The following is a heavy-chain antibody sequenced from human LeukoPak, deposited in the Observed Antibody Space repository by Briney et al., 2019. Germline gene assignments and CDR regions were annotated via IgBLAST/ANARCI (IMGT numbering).Heavy chain of an antibody. D-gene: IGHD6-13*01. J-gene: IGHJ3*02. CDR2: IGTAGDT. Sequence: PGGSLRLSCAASGFTFSSYDMHWVRQATGKGLEWVSAIGTAGDTYYPGSVKGRFTISRDNSKNTLYLQMNSLRAEDTAVYYCAKPYRSLNDAFDIWGQGTMVTVSS. V-gene: IGHV3-13*01. CDR1: GFTFSSYD. CDR3: AKPYRSLNDAFDI.